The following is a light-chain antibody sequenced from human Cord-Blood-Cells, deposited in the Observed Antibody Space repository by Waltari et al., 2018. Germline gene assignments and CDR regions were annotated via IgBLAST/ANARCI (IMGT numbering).Light chain of an antibody. V-gene: IGLV1-40*01. CDR3: QSYDSSLSGSV. CDR1: RSHIGAGYD. CDR2: GNS. J-gene: IGLJ3*02. Sequence: QSVLTQPPSVSGAPGQRVTISCTGSRSHIGAGYDVHWYQQPPGTAPKLLIYGNSNRPSGVPDRFSGSKSGTSASLAITGLQAEDEADYYCQSYDSSLSGSVFGGGTKLTVL.